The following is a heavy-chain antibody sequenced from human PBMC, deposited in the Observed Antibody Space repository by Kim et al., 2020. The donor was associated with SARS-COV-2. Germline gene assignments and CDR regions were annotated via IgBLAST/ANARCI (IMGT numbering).Heavy chain of an antibody. J-gene: IGHJ4*02. V-gene: IGHV4-30-2*01. CDR3: ARGGSSNYYFDY. CDR2: IYHSGST. D-gene: IGHD6-6*01. CDR1: GGSISSGGYS. Sequence: SETLSLTCAVSGGSISSGGYSWSWIRQPPGKGLEWIGYIYHSGSTYYNPSLKSRVTISVDRSKNQFSLKLSSVTAADTAVYYCARGGSSNYYFDYWGQGTLVTVSS.